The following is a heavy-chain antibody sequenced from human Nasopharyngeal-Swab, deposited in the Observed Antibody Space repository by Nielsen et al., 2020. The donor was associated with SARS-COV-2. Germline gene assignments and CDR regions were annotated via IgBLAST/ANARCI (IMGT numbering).Heavy chain of an antibody. J-gene: IGHJ4*02. Sequence: SETLSLTCTVSGGSISSGGYYWSWIRQHPGKGLEWIGYIYYSGSTYYNPSLKSRVTISVDTSKNQFSLKLSSVTAADTAVYYCARARTRVTTFDYWGQGTLVTVSS. V-gene: IGHV4-31*03. CDR1: GGSISSGGYY. CDR3: ARARTRVTTFDY. CDR2: IYYSGST. D-gene: IGHD4-17*01.